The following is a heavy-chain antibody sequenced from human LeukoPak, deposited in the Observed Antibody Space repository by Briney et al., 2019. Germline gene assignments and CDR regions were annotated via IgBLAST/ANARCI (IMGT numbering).Heavy chain of an antibody. CDR1: GYTFTGYH. CDR3: AREMYSGYGLSDY. CDR2: INPNSGGT. V-gene: IGHV1-2*02. Sequence: ASVKVSCKASGYTFTGYHMHWVRQAPGQGLEWMGWINPNSGGTNYAQKFQGRVTMTRDTSISTAYMELSRLRSDDTAVYYCAREMYSGYGLSDYWGQGTLVTVSS. D-gene: IGHD5-12*01. J-gene: IGHJ4*02.